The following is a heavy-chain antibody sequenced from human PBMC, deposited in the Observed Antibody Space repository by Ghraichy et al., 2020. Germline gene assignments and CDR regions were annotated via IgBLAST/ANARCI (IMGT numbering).Heavy chain of an antibody. CDR1: GFTFSSYS. CDR2: ISSSSSTI. CDR3: ARDFPSRITMVRGVIGYFQH. V-gene: IGHV3-48*02. J-gene: IGHJ1*01. Sequence: LSLTCAASGFTFSSYSMNWVRQAPGKGLEWVSYISSSSSTIYYADSVKGRFTISRDNAKNSLYLQMNSLRDEDTAVYYCARDFPSRITMVRGVIGYFQHWGQGTLVTVSS. D-gene: IGHD3-10*01.